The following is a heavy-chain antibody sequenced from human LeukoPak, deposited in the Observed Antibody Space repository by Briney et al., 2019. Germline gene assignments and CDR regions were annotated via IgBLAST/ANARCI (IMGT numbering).Heavy chain of an antibody. D-gene: IGHD4-23*01. V-gene: IGHV5-51*01. J-gene: IGHJ5*02. CDR3: ARQRYGGNRNNWFDP. CDR1: GYSFTSYW. CDR2: IYPGDSDT. Sequence: LGESLKISCKGSGYSFTSYWIGWVRQMPGKGLEWMGIIYPGDSDTRYSPSFQGQVTISADKSISTAYLQWSSLKASDTAMYYCARQRYGGNRNNWFDPWGQGTLVTVSS.